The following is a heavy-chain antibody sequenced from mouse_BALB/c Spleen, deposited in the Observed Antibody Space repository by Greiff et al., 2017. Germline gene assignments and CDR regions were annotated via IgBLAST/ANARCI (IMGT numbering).Heavy chain of an antibody. CDR2: ISYDGSN. V-gene: IGHV3-6*02. CDR1: GYSITSGYY. CDR3: AREDLPYYGSSYFDY. J-gene: IGHJ2*01. D-gene: IGHD1-1*01. Sequence: DVQLQESGPGLVKPSQSLSLTCSVTGYSITSGYYWNWIRQFPGNKLEWMGYISYDGSNNYNPSLKNRISITRDTSKNQFFLKLNSVTTEDTATYYCAREDLPYYGSSYFDYWGQGTTLTVSS.